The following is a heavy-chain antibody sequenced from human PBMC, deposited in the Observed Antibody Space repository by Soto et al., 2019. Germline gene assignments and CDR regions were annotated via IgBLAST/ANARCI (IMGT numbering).Heavy chain of an antibody. CDR2: IWYDGSNK. J-gene: IGHJ6*02. D-gene: IGHD2-2*03. CDR1: GFTFSSYG. Sequence: GGPLRLSCAASGFTFSSYGMHWVRQAPGKGLEWVAVIWYDGSNKYYADSVKGRFTISRDNSKNTLYLQMNSLRAEDTAVYYCARGGYCSSTSCTKDYYYGMDVWGQGTTVTVS. CDR3: ARGGYCSSTSCTKDYYYGMDV. V-gene: IGHV3-33*01.